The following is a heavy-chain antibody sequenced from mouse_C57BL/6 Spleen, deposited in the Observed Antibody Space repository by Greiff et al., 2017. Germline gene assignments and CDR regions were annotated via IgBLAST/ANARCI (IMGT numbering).Heavy chain of an antibody. CDR1: GFTFSSYA. J-gene: IGHJ4*01. CDR3: ARDAGWDYAMDY. D-gene: IGHD3-1*01. V-gene: IGHV5-4*01. Sequence: EVQLVESGGGLVKPGGSLKLSCAASGFTFSSYAMSWVRQTPEKRLEWVATISDGGSYTYYPDNVKGRFTISRDNAKNNLYLQKSHLKSEDTAMYYCARDAGWDYAMDYWGQGTSVTVSS. CDR2: ISDGGSYT.